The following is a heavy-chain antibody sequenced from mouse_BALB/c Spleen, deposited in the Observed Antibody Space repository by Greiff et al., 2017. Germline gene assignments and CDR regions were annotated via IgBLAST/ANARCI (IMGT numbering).Heavy chain of an antibody. J-gene: IGHJ2*01. CDR3: ARDRGYGYYFDD. D-gene: IGHD1-1*01. CDR2: ISSGGSYT. CDR1: GFTFSSYA. Sequence: EVKVVESGGGLVKPGGSLKLSCAASGFTFSSYAMSWVRQSPEKRLEWVAEISSGGSYTYYPDTVTGRFTISRDNAKNTLYLEMSSLRSEDTAMYYCARDRGYGYYFDDWGQGTTLTVSS. V-gene: IGHV5-9-4*01.